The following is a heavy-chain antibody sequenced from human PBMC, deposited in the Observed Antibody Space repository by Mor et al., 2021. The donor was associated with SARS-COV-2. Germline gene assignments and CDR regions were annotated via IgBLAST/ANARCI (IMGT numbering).Heavy chain of an antibody. D-gene: IGHD3-22*01. CDR2: IHPSGSTT. CDR3: ARARDVYDNVGYYPLSY. Sequence: GLQWMGVIHPSGSTTIYAQNFRGRVTMTSDTSTSTVYMELSGLRSEDTAVYYCARARDVYDNVGYYPLSYWGQGTLVTVSS. J-gene: IGHJ4*02. V-gene: IGHV1-46*01.